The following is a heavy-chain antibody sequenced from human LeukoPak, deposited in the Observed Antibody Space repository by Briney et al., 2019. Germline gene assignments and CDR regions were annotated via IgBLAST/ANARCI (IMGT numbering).Heavy chain of an antibody. D-gene: IGHD4-11*01. CDR3: ARPIRTMTTVGD. CDR1: GGSISSSSYY. J-gene: IGHJ4*02. Sequence: PLETLPLTCTVSGGSISSSSYYWGWIRQPPGKGLEWIGSIYYSGSTYYNPSLKSRVTISVDTSKNQFSLKLSSVTAADTAVYYCARPIRTMTTVGDWGQGTLVTVSS. CDR2: IYYSGST. V-gene: IGHV4-39*01.